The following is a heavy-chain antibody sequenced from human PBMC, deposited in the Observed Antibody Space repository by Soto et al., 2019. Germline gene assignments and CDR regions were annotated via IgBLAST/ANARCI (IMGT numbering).Heavy chain of an antibody. V-gene: IGHV4-59*12. J-gene: IGHJ5*02. Sequence: SETLSLTCTVSGGSMNNYSWSWIRQPPGKGLEWIGYIYHSGSTYYNPSLKSRVTISVDRSKNQFSLKLSSVTAADTAVYYCARVPGPWGQGTLVTVSS. CDR3: ARVPGP. D-gene: IGHD3-10*01. CDR1: GGSMNNYS. CDR2: IYHSGST.